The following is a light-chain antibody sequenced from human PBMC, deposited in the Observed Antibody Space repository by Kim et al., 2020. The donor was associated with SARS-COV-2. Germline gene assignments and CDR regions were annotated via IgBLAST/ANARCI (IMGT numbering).Light chain of an antibody. CDR3: QSYDDSNRWV. CDR2: EDN. Sequence: TVTSTCTRSSGNSASNYVQWYQQRPASAPTTVIYEDNERPSGVPDRFSGSIDSSSNSASLTISGLKTEDEADYYCQSYDDSNRWVFGGGTQLTVL. V-gene: IGLV6-57*02. J-gene: IGLJ3*02. CDR1: SGNSASNY.